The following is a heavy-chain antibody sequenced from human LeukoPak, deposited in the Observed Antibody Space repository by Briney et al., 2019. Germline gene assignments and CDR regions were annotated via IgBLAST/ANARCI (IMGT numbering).Heavy chain of an antibody. CDR1: GGSFSGYY. Sequence: SETLSLTCAVCGGSFSGYYWSWIRQPPGKGLEWIGEINHSGSTNYNPSLKSRVTISVDTSKNQFSLKLSSVTAADTAVYYCATPGIAVAGTPFDYWGQGTLVTVSS. V-gene: IGHV4-34*01. CDR3: ATPGIAVAGTPFDY. J-gene: IGHJ4*02. D-gene: IGHD6-19*01. CDR2: INHSGST.